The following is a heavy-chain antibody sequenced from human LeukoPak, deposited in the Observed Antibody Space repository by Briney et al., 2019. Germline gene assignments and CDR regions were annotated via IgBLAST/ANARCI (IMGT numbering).Heavy chain of an antibody. CDR3: AREESGGYFDY. J-gene: IGHJ4*02. CDR1: GYTFTSYY. CDR2: IKPSGTNT. V-gene: IGHV1-46*01. Sequence: ASLKVSCKASGYTFTSYYMHWVRQAPGQGLEWMGLIKPSGTNTNYAQKFRGRVTMTRDTSTSTVYMDLSSLRSEDTAMYFCAREESGGYFDYWGQGALVTVSS. D-gene: IGHD2-8*02.